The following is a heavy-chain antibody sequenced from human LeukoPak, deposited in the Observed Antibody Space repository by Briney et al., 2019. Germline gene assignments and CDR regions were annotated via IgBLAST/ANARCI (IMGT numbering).Heavy chain of an antibody. D-gene: IGHD3-16*01. CDR1: GGSISDYY. Sequence: SETLSLTCTVSGGSISDYYRGWIRQPPPTGLEWIGYFYNSGSSTYIPSLKSRVTISVDTFKEQVSLKVNSVTAADTAVYDGTRGAGWLIGYWGQGILVTVAS. V-gene: IGHV4-59*01. CDR2: FYNSGSS. J-gene: IGHJ4*02. CDR3: TRGAGWLIGY.